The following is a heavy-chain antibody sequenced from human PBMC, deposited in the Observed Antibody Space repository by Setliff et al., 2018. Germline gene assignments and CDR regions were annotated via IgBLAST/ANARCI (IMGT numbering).Heavy chain of an antibody. CDR1: GYTFGAHY. Sequence: ASVKVSCKASGYTFGAHYIHWVRQAPGQGFEWMGWINPNSGDTNYAQNFQGRVTMTRNISISTAYMELISLKSDDTALYYCARGAPGHCSGGSCWYFDYWGQGTLVTVSS. CDR3: ARGAPGHCSGGSCWYFDY. CDR2: INPNSGDT. D-gene: IGHD2-15*01. V-gene: IGHV1-2*02. J-gene: IGHJ4*01.